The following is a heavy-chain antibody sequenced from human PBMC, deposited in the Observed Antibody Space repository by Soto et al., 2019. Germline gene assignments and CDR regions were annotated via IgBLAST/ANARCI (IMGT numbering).Heavy chain of an antibody. CDR3: ARDRKYCSSTSCYGWFDP. Sequence: SETLSLTCTVSGGSISSYYWSWIRQPPGKGLEWIGYIYYSGSTNYNPSLKSRVTISVDTSKNQFSLKLSSVTAADTAVYYCARDRKYCSSTSCYGWFDPWGQGTLVTVS. D-gene: IGHD2-2*01. J-gene: IGHJ5*02. V-gene: IGHV4-59*01. CDR2: IYYSGST. CDR1: GGSISSYY.